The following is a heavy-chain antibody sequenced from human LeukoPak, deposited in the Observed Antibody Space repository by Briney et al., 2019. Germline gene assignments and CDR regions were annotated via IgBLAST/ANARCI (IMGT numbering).Heavy chain of an antibody. J-gene: IGHJ5*02. Sequence: PSETLSLTCTVSGGSISSYYWSWIRQPPGKGLEWIGYIYYSGSTNYNPSLKSRVTISVDTSKNQFSLKLSSVTAADTAVYYCARRQTIAAAGYNWFDPWGQGTLVTVSS. CDR1: GGSISSYY. D-gene: IGHD6-13*01. CDR3: ARRQTIAAAGYNWFDP. CDR2: IYYSGST. V-gene: IGHV4-59*12.